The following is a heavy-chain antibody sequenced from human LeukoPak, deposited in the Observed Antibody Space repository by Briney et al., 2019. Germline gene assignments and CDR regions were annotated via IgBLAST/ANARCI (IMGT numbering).Heavy chain of an antibody. V-gene: IGHV4-34*01. CDR3: ASGMGGPYYYYYGMDV. CDR2: INHSGST. J-gene: IGHJ6*04. D-gene: IGHD1-26*01. Sequence: SETLSLTCAVYGGSFSGYYWSWIRQPPGEGLEWIGEINHSGSTNYNPSLKSRVTISVDTSKNQFSLKLSSVTAADTAVYYCASGMGGPYYYYYGMDVWGKGTTVTVSS. CDR1: GGSFSGYY.